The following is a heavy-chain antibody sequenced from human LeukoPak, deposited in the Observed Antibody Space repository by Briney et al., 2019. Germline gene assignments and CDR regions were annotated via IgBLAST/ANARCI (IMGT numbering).Heavy chain of an antibody. Sequence: ASVEVSGRGSANTYTSYFLHWVRQAPGQRAEWMGWINPNIGGTNYAQKFQGRVTMTSTASISTAYIALSRLRSDDTAVYYCARSTILFGESPRFDYWGLGTLVTVSS. CDR2: INPNIGGT. CDR3: ARSTILFGESPRFDY. J-gene: IGHJ4*02. V-gene: IGHV1-2*02. D-gene: IGHD3-16*01. CDR1: ANTYTSYF.